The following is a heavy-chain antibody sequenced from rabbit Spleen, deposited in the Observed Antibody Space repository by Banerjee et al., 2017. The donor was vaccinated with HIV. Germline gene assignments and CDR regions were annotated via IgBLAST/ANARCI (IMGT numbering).Heavy chain of an antibody. CDR2: IYAGSSGRT. Sequence: QSLEESGGDLVKPGASLTLTCTASGFSFSAGYYMCWVRQAPGKGLEWIACIYAGSSGRTYYASWATGRFTISKSSSTTVTLQMTSLTAADTATYFCAREKNGGVLGDGYVDLWGPGTLVTVS. V-gene: IGHV1S40*01. D-gene: IGHD6-1*01. CDR1: GFSFSAGYY. CDR3: AREKNGGVLGDGYVDL. J-gene: IGHJ6*01.